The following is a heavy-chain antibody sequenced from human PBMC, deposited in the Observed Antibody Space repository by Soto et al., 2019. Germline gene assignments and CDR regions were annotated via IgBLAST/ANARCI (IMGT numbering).Heavy chain of an antibody. J-gene: IGHJ6*02. Sequence: SVKVSCKASGGTFSSYAISWVRQAPGQGLEWMGGIIPIFGTANYAQKFQGRVTITADKSTSTAYMELSSLRSEDTAVYYCASNPDGFSPSYYYYGMDVWGQGTTVTVSS. CDR3: ASNPDGFSPSYYYYGMDV. CDR1: GGTFSSYA. CDR2: IIPIFGTA. V-gene: IGHV1-69*06.